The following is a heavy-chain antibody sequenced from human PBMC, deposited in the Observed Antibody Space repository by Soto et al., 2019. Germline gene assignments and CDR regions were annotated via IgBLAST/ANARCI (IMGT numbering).Heavy chain of an antibody. D-gene: IGHD2-21*02. CDR2: IYYSGST. Sequence: SETLSLTCTVSGGSISSYYWSWIRQPPGKGLEWIGYIYYSGSTNYNPSLKSRVTISVDTSKNQFSLKLSSVTAADTAVYYCASLEGTAYYFDYWGQGTLVTVSA. J-gene: IGHJ4*02. V-gene: IGHV4-59*08. CDR3: ASLEGTAYYFDY. CDR1: GGSISSYY.